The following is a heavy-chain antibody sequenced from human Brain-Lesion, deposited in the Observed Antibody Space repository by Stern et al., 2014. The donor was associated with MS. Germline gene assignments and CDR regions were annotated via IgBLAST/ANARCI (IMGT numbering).Heavy chain of an antibody. CDR3: AGEEDIRYCSGGSCTGNWFDP. V-gene: IGHV4-39*02. CDR1: GGSVSSTSYA. J-gene: IGHJ5*02. Sequence: VQLLESGPGLVKPSETLSLTCTVAGGSVSSTSYAWAWIRQPPGKGLEWIGTLYYSGNTYYSPSLKSRLPISLATPKKRFPLQLRFVTAADTAVYYCAGEEDIRYCSGGSCTGNWFDPWGQGTLVTVSS. CDR2: LYYSGNT. D-gene: IGHD2-15*01.